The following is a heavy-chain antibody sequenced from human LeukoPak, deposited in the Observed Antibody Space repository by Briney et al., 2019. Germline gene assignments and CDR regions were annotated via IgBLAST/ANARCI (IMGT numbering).Heavy chain of an antibody. CDR3: ARDFTGDSGWSNWFDP. D-gene: IGHD6-19*01. Sequence: ASVKVSCKASGYTFTGYYMHWVRQAPGQGLEWMGWINPNSGGTNYAQKFQGRVTMTRDTSISTAYMELSRLRSDDTAVYYCARDFTGDSGWSNWFDPWGQGTLVSVSS. V-gene: IGHV1-2*02. J-gene: IGHJ5*02. CDR2: INPNSGGT. CDR1: GYTFTGYY.